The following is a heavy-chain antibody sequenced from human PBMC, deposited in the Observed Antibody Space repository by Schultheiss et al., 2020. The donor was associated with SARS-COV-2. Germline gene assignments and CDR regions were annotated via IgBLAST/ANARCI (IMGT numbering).Heavy chain of an antibody. V-gene: IGHV1-69*13. CDR3: ARVHGYSGYDFLGFGFDY. CDR1: GGTFSSYA. J-gene: IGHJ4*02. Sequence: SVKVSCKASGGTFSSYAISWVRQAPGQGLEWMGGIIPIFGTTNYAQKFQGRVTITADESTSTAYMELSSLRSEDTAVYYCARVHGYSGYDFLGFGFDYWGQGTLVTVSS. D-gene: IGHD5-12*01. CDR2: IIPIFGTT.